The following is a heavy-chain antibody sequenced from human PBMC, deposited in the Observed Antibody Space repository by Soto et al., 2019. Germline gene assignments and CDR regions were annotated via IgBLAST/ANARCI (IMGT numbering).Heavy chain of an antibody. CDR2: IYYSGST. CDR3: ARRRTSYSVSWFDP. V-gene: IGHV4-39*01. D-gene: IGHD2-2*01. J-gene: IGHJ5*02. CDR1: GGSISSSSYY. Sequence: QLQLQESGPGLVKPSETLSLTCTVSGGSISSSSYYWGWIRQPPGKGLEWIGSIYYSGSTYYNPSLKSRVTISVDTSKNQFSLKLSSVTAADTAVYYCARRRTSYSVSWFDPWGQGTLVTVSS.